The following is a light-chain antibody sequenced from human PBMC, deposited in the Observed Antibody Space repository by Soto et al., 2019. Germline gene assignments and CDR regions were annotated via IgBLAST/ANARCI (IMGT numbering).Light chain of an antibody. V-gene: IGLV1-40*01. Sequence: QSVLTQPPSVSGAPGQRVTISCTGSSSNIGAGYDLHWYQQLPGTAPKLLIYGNSNRPSGVPDRFSGSKSGTSASLAITGLQDEDEADYYCQSYDSSLVVFGGGTTLTVL. CDR2: GNS. J-gene: IGLJ2*01. CDR3: QSYDSSLVV. CDR1: SSNIGAGYD.